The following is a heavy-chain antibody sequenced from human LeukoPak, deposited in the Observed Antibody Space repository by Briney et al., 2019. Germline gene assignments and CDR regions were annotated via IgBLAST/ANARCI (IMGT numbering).Heavy chain of an antibody. CDR1: GGSISSYY. Sequence: KPSETLSLTCTVSGGSISSYYWSWIRQPPGKGLEWIEYIYYSGSTNYNPSLKSRVTISVDTSKNQFSLKLSSVTAADTAVYYCARVGWTHALDYWGQGTLVTVSS. CDR2: IYYSGST. D-gene: IGHD2-15*01. CDR3: ARVGWTHALDY. V-gene: IGHV4-59*01. J-gene: IGHJ4*02.